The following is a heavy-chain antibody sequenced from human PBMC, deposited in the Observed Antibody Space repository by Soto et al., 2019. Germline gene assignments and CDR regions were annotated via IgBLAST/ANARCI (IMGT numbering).Heavy chain of an antibody. V-gene: IGHV4-59*01. CDR2: IYYSGST. J-gene: IGHJ6*02. D-gene: IGHD2-8*01. CDR1: GGSISSYY. Sequence: QVQLQESGPGLVKPSETLSLTCTVSGGSISSYYWSWIRQPPGKGLEWIGYIYYSGSTNYNPSLKSRVTISVDTSKNQCSLKLSSVTAADTAVYYCARDIMCTIYYYYGMDVWGQGTTVTVSS. CDR3: ARDIMCTIYYYYGMDV.